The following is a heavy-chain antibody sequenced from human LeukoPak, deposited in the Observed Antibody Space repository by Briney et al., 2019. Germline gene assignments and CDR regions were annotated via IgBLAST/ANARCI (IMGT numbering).Heavy chain of an antibody. D-gene: IGHD3-22*01. CDR1: GGTFSSYA. Sequence: GASVKVSCKASGGTFSSYAISWVRQAPGQGPEWMGRIIPILGIANYAQKFQGRVTITADKSTSTAYMELSSLRSEDTAVYYCARDVLVVVITDGAFDIWGQGTMVTVSS. V-gene: IGHV1-69*04. CDR2: IIPILGIA. CDR3: ARDVLVVVITDGAFDI. J-gene: IGHJ3*02.